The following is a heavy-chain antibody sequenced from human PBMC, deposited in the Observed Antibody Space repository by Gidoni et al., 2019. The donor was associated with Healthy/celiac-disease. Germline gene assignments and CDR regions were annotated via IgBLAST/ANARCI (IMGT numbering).Heavy chain of an antibody. Sequence: QVQLVESGGGVVQPGRSLRLSCAASGFTFSSYAMHWVRQAPGKGLEWVAVISYDGSNKYYADSVKGRFTISRDNSKNTLYLQMNSLRAEDTAVYYCAREWSNWTARYFDYWGQGTLVTVSS. CDR2: ISYDGSNK. D-gene: IGHD1-1*01. CDR1: GFTFSSYA. J-gene: IGHJ4*02. CDR3: AREWSNWTARYFDY. V-gene: IGHV3-30*01.